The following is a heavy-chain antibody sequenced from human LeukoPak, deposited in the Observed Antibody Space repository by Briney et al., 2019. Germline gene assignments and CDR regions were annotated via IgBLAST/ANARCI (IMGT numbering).Heavy chain of an antibody. CDR1: GFDFSSNW. CDR2: IKGDGIST. V-gene: IGHV3-74*01. Sequence: PGGSLRLSCAASGFDFSSNWMHWVRHAPGQGLVWVSRIKGDGISTNYADSVKGRFTISRDNSKNTLYLQMNSLRAEDTAVYYCAKDIAVTTYVHYDYWGQGTLVTVSS. J-gene: IGHJ4*02. CDR3: AKDIAVTTYVHYDY. D-gene: IGHD4-17*01.